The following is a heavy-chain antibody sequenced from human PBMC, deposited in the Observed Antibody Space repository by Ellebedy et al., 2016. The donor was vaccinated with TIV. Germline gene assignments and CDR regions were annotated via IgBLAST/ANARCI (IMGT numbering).Heavy chain of an antibody. CDR2: MRQDGGDK. CDR3: ATDGSYGDYRSPTHAFEM. D-gene: IGHD4-17*01. CDR1: RFSFSSYW. J-gene: IGHJ3*02. Sequence: GESLKISCAASRFSFSSYWMSWVRQAPGKGLEWVANMRQDGGDKHYVESVRGRFTISRDNAKNSLYLQMNSLRADDTAVYYCATDGSYGDYRSPTHAFEMWGQGTMVTVSS. V-gene: IGHV3-7*01.